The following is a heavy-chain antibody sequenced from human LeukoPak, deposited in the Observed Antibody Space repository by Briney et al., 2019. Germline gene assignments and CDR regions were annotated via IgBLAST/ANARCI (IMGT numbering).Heavy chain of an antibody. CDR3: ARVDYDFWSGYYAYYMDV. D-gene: IGHD3-3*01. Sequence: GGSLRLSCAASGFTFSNYAMSWVRQAPGKGLEWVANIKQDGSEKYYVDSVKGRFTISRDNAKNSLYLQMNSLRAEDTAVYYCARVDYDFWSGYYAYYMDVWGKGTTVTVSS. CDR2: IKQDGSEK. V-gene: IGHV3-7*01. J-gene: IGHJ6*03. CDR1: GFTFSNYA.